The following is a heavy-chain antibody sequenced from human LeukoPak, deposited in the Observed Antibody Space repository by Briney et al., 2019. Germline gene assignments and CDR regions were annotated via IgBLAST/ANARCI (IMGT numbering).Heavy chain of an antibody. CDR2: ISYDGSNK. CDR3: ARGEDDYVWGSYRFDY. CDR1: GFTFSSNA. V-gene: IGHV3-30*04. Sequence: GGSLRLSCAASGFTFSSNAMHWVRQAPGKGLEWVAVISYDGSNKYYADSVKGRFTISRDNSKNTLYLQMNSLGAEDTAVYYCARGEDDYVWGSYRFDYWGQGTLVTVSS. J-gene: IGHJ4*02. D-gene: IGHD3-16*02.